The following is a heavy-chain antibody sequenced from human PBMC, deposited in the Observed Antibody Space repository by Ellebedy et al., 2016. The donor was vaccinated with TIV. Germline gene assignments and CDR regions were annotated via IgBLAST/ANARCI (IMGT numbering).Heavy chain of an antibody. J-gene: IGHJ4*02. Sequence: AASVKVSCKASGYTFTSYYMHWVRQAPGQGLEWMGIINPSGGSTSYAQKLQGRVTMTTDTSTSTAYMELRSLRSDDTAVYYCARELPTFGGGIDYWGQGTLVTVSS. CDR2: INPSGGST. V-gene: IGHV1-46*04. D-gene: IGHD3-16*01. CDR3: ARELPTFGGGIDY. CDR1: GYTFTSYY.